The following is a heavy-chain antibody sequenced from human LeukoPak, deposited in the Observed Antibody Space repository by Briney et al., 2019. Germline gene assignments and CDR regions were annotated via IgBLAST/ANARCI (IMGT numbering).Heavy chain of an antibody. D-gene: IGHD3-10*01. V-gene: IGHV4-59*01. J-gene: IGHJ4*02. CDR1: GGSISSYH. CDR3: ARAYYYGSGSYGPDY. Sequence: PSETLSLTCTVSGGSISSYHWSWIRQPPGKGLEWIGYYSGSTNHNPSLKSRVTISVDTSKNQFSLKLSSVTAADTAVYYCARAYYYGSGSYGPDYWGQGTLVTVSS. CDR2: YSGST.